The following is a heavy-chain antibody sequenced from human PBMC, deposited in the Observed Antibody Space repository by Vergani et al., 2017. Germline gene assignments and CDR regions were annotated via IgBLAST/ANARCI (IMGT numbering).Heavy chain of an antibody. Sequence: QVQLVESGGGVVQPGRSLRLSCAASGFTFSSYAMHWVRQAPGKGLEWVAVISYDGSNKYYADSVKGRFTISRDNSKNTRYLQMNSLRAEDTAVYYCARDPGYSSSWYYFDYWGQGTLVTVSS. J-gene: IGHJ4*02. CDR1: GFTFSSYA. CDR2: ISYDGSNK. V-gene: IGHV3-30-3*01. D-gene: IGHD6-13*01. CDR3: ARDPGYSSSWYYFDY.